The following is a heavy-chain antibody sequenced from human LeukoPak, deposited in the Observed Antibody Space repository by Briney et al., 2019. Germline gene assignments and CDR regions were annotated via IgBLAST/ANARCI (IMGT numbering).Heavy chain of an antibody. V-gene: IGHV1-2*02. J-gene: IGHJ4*02. D-gene: IGHD3-10*01. CDR2: IHPRRGDT. CDR3: ARDGDYGTGSYYRGCIDS. CDR1: GYTFTVYY. Sequence: GASVTVSFTASGYTFTVYYMHWVRQAPGQGLEWMGLIHPRRGDTNYAQKFQARVTMTRDTSISTAYLDLSSLRSDDTAVYYCARDGDYGTGSYYRGCIDSWGQGTPVTVSP.